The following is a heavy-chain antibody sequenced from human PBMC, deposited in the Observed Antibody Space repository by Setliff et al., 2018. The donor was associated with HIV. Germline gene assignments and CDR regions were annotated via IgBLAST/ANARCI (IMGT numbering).Heavy chain of an antibody. Sequence: GGSLRLSCGASGFTFDNYTMHWVRQVPGKGLEWLSLISWDGSSTYYADSVKGRFTISRDNSKNTLYLQMNRLRADDTAIYYCAKGASLVPRRPHFCYFDYWGQGALVTVSS. D-gene: IGHD3-16*02. J-gene: IGHJ4*02. CDR3: AKGASLVPRRPHFCYFDY. CDR1: GFTFDNYT. CDR2: ISWDGSST. V-gene: IGHV3-43*01.